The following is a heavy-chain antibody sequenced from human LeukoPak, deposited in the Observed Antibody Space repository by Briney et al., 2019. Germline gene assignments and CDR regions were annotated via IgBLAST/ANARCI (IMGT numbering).Heavy chain of an antibody. Sequence: SETLSLTCAVYGGSFSGYYWSWIRQPPGKGLEWIGEINHSGSTNYNPSLKSRVTISVDTSKNQFSLKLSSVTAADTAVYYCARGQLGPRYYYYYMDVWGKGTTVTVSS. D-gene: IGHD7-27*01. V-gene: IGHV4-34*01. CDR2: INHSGST. J-gene: IGHJ6*03. CDR3: ARGQLGPRYYYYYMDV. CDR1: GGSFSGYY.